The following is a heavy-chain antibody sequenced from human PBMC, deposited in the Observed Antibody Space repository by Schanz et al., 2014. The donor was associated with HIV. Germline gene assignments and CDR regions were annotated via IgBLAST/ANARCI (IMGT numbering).Heavy chain of an antibody. CDR2: ISGDYGKT. D-gene: IGHD1-20*01. CDR1: GGTLSSYA. CDR3: AREGDGASITGTADY. J-gene: IGHJ4*02. V-gene: IGHV1-18*01. Sequence: QVQLVQSGAEVKKPGSSVKVSCKDSGGTLSSYAISWVRQAPGQGLEWMGWISGDYGKTKYAQKFQARVTMTTDTASSTAYMELRSLSSDDTAVYYCAREGDGASITGTADYWGQGTLVTVSS.